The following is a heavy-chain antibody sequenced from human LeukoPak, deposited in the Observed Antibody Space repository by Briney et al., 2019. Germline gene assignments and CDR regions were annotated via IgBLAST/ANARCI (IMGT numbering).Heavy chain of an antibody. V-gene: IGHV4-38-2*02. CDR3: ARVQQRTNDAFDI. Sequence: PSETLSLTCTVSGYSITSGYYWGWIRQPPGKGLEWIGIIYHGGSTYYNPSLKSRVTISVDTSKNQFSLKLTSVTAADTAMYYCARVQQRTNDAFDIWGQGTMVTVSP. CDR2: IYHGGST. J-gene: IGHJ3*02. CDR1: GYSITSGYY. D-gene: IGHD1/OR15-1a*01.